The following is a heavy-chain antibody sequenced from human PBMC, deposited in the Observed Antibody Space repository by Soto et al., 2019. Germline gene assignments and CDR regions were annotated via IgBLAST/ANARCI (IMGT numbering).Heavy chain of an antibody. CDR1: GFSVSGKY. V-gene: IGHV3-53*02. CDR2: IYSGGTT. J-gene: IGHJ6*02. Sequence: EVQLVETGGGLIQPGGSLTLSCAASGFSVSGKYMSWVRQAPGKGLEWVSIIYSGGTTYYADSVKGRFTISRDNSKNTVFLQMNSLRAEDTAMYYCARGPFEYYAMDVRGHGTTVTVSS. CDR3: ARGPFEYYAMDV.